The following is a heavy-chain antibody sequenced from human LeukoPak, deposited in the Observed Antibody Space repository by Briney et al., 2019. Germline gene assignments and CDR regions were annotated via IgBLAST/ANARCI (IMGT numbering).Heavy chain of an antibody. CDR1: GFXVSSNH. V-gene: IGHV3-53*01. CDR2: IYSGGTT. D-gene: IGHD2-2*01. CDR3: ARDSSSHYYFDY. J-gene: IGHJ4*02. Sequence: GGSLRLSCVASGFXVSSNHINWVRQAPGKGLEWVSIIYSGGTTYYADSVKGRFTISRDNSKNTLYLQMNSLRAEDTAVYYCARDSSSHYYFDYWGQGTLVTVSS.